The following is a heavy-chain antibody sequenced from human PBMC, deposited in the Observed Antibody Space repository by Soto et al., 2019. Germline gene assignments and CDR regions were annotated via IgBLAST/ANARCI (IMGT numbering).Heavy chain of an antibody. V-gene: IGHV4-31*03. CDR2: IYYSGST. CDR1: GRSISSGGYY. J-gene: IGHJ5*02. D-gene: IGHD4-17*01. CDR3: ARVGATVTTDWFDP. Sequence: SETLSLTCTVSGRSISSGGYYWSWIRQHPGKGLEWIGYIYYSGSTYYNPSLKSRVTISVDTSKNQFSLKLSSVTAADTAVYYCARVGATVTTDWFDPWGQGTLVTVSS.